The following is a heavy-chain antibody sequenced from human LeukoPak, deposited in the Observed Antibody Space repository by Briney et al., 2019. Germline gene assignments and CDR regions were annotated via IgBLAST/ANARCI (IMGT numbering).Heavy chain of an antibody. CDR1: GGSISSYY. CDR2: ISSSGSTI. V-gene: IGHV3-11*01. CDR3: ARVGDYDSSGYFDY. Sequence: LSLTCTVSGGSISSYYWSWIRQAPGKGLEWVSYISSSGSTIYYADSVKGRFTISRDNAKNSLYLQMNSLRAEDTAVYYCARVGDYDSSGYFDYWGQGTLVTVSS. D-gene: IGHD3-22*01. J-gene: IGHJ4*02.